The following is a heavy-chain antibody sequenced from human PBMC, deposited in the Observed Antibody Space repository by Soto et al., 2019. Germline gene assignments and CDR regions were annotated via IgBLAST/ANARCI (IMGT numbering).Heavy chain of an antibody. J-gene: IGHJ6*03. CDR3: ARDHMITFGGVIVNYYYMDV. Sequence: GGSLRLSCAASGFTFSSYSMNWVRQAPGKGLEWVSSISSSSSYIYYADSVKGRFTISRDNAKNSLYLQMNSLRAEDTAVYYCARDHMITFGGVIVNYYYMDVWGKWTTVTVSS. CDR2: ISSSSSYI. CDR1: GFTFSSYS. D-gene: IGHD3-16*02. V-gene: IGHV3-21*01.